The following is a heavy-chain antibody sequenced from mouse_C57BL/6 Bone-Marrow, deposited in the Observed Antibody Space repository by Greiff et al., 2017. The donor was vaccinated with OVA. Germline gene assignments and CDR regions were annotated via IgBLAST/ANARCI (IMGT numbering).Heavy chain of an antibody. CDR2: INPSSGYT. V-gene: IGHV1-7*01. CDR1: GYTFTSYW. CDR3: AGLPY. Sequence: QVQLQQSGAELAKPGASVKLSCKASGYTFTSYWMHWVKQRPGQGLEWIGYINPSSGYTKYNQKFKDKATLTAAKSSSTAYMQLSSLTYEDSAVYYCAGLPYWGQGTTLTVSS. J-gene: IGHJ2*01.